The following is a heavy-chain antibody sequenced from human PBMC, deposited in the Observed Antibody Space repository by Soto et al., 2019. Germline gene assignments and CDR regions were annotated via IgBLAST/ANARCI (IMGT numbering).Heavy chain of an antibody. CDR2: IWYDGSNK. CDR1: GFTFSSYA. D-gene: IGHD3-16*01. V-gene: IGHV3-33*08. CDR3: ARDNYGIDY. Sequence: GGSLRLSCAASGFTFSSYAMHWVRQAPGKGLEWVAVIWYDGSNKYYADSVKGRFTISRDNSKNTLYLEMNSLRAEDTAVYYCARDNYGIDYLGQGTLVTVSS. J-gene: IGHJ4*02.